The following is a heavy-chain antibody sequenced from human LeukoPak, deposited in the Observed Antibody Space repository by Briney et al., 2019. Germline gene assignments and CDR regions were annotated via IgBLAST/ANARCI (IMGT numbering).Heavy chain of an antibody. V-gene: IGHV4-39*07. D-gene: IGHD6-19*01. CDR3: ARDRFPGAVTGTNY. Sequence: SETLSLTCTVSGGSISSSSYYWGWIRQPPGKGLEWIGSIYYSGSTNYNPSLKSRVTISVDTSKNQFSLKLSPVTAADTAVYYCARDRFPGAVTGTNYWGQGALVTVSS. CDR1: GGSISSSSYY. J-gene: IGHJ4*02. CDR2: IYYSGST.